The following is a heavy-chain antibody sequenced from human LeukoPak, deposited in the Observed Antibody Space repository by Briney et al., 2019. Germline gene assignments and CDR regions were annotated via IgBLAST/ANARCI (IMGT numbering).Heavy chain of an antibody. Sequence: GASVKVSCKVSGYTLTELSMHWVRQAPGKGLEWMGGFDPEDGETIYAQKFQGRVTMTEDTSTDTAYMELSSLRSEDTAVYYCATRSGSYFDPKKPFDYWGQGTLVTVSS. CDR1: GYTLTELS. D-gene: IGHD3-9*01. J-gene: IGHJ4*02. CDR3: ATRSGSYFDPKKPFDY. CDR2: FDPEDGET. V-gene: IGHV1-24*01.